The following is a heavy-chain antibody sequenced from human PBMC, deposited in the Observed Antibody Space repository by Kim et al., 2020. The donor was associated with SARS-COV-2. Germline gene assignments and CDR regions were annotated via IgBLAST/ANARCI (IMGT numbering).Heavy chain of an antibody. D-gene: IGHD3-10*01. Sequence: GGSLRLSCAASGFTFSSYWMHWVRQAPGKGLVWVSRINSDGSSTSYADSVKGRFTISRDNAKNTLYLQMNSLRAEDTAVYYCARYGSGSFVDYYYGMDVWGQGTTVTVSS. J-gene: IGHJ6*02. CDR1: GFTFSSYW. CDR2: INSDGSST. CDR3: ARYGSGSFVDYYYGMDV. V-gene: IGHV3-74*01.